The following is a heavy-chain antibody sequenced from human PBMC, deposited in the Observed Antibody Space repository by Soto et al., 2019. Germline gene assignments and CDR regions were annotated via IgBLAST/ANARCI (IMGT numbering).Heavy chain of an antibody. D-gene: IGHD3-22*01. CDR3: ARLPDYYDSSGYYLGEFDY. CDR2: IYPGDSDT. CDR1: GYSFTSYW. V-gene: IGHV5-51*01. Sequence: PGESLKISCKGSGYSFTSYWIGWVRQMPGKGLEWMGIIYPGDSDTRYSPSFQGQVTISADKSISTAYLQWSSLKASDTAMYYCARLPDYYDSSGYYLGEFDYWGQGTPVTVSS. J-gene: IGHJ4*02.